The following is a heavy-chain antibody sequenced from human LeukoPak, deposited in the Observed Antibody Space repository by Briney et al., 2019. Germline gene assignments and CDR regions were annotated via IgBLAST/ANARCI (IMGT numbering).Heavy chain of an antibody. D-gene: IGHD3-3*01. J-gene: IGHJ5*02. Sequence: SGGSLRLSCAASGFTFSSYGMHWVRQAPGKGLEWVAVISYDGSNKYYADSVKGRFTISRDNSKNTLYLQMNSLRAEDTAVYYCARDLRRWFDPWGQGTLVTVSS. V-gene: IGHV3-30*03. CDR1: GFTFSSYG. CDR3: ARDLRRWFDP. CDR2: ISYDGSNK.